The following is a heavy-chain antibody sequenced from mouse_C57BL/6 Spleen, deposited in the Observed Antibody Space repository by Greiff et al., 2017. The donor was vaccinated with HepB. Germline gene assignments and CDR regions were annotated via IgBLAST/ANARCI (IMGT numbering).Heavy chain of an antibody. CDR3: ARERGDY. Sequence: QVQLQQSGPELVKPGASVKISCKASGYAFSSSWMNWVKQRPGKGLEWIGRIYPGDGDTNYNGKFKGKATLTADKSSSTAYMQLSSLTSEDSAVYCWARERGDYWGQGTTLTVSS. CDR2: IYPGDGDT. V-gene: IGHV1-82*01. CDR1: GYAFSSSW. J-gene: IGHJ2*01.